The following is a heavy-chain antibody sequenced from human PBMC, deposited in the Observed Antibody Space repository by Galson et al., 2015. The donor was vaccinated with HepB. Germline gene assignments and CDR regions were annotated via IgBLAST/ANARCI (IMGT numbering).Heavy chain of an antibody. J-gene: IGHJ4*02. CDR2: ISYDGSNK. D-gene: IGHD3-3*02. CDR3: AKDLLAPSGNY. V-gene: IGHV3-30*18. CDR1: GFTFSNYG. Sequence: SLRLSCAASGFTFSNYGMHWVRQAPGKGLEWVAVISYDGSNKYYADSVKGRFTISRDNPKNTLYLQMNSLRAGDMAVYYCAKDLLAPSGNYWGQGTLVTVSS.